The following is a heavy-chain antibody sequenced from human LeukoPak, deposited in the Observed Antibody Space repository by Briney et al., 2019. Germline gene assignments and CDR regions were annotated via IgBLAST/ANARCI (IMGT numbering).Heavy chain of an antibody. CDR2: NNAASGDT. Sequence: ASVKVSCKASGYNFINYALHWVRLAPGQRLEWMGWNNAASGDTEYSQNFQSRVTITRDTSASTAYMELSRLRSEDTAVYYCTRPGFPHPVAVNPLDYWGQGTLVTVST. CDR1: GYNFINYA. D-gene: IGHD6-19*01. CDR3: TRPGFPHPVAVNPLDY. J-gene: IGHJ4*02. V-gene: IGHV1-3*01.